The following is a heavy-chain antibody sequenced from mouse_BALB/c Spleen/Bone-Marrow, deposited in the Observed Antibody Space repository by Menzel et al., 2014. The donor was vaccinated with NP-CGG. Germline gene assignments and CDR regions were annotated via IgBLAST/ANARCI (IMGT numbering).Heavy chain of an antibody. CDR2: IWAGGST. J-gene: IGHJ3*01. Sequence: VKLQESGPGLVAPSQSLSITCTVSEFSLTSYGVHWVRRPPGKGLEWLGVIWAGGSTNYNSALMSRLSISKDNSKSQVFLKMNSLQTDDTAMYYCARGGSSRAWFAYWGQGTLVTVSA. V-gene: IGHV2-9*02. CDR3: ARGGSSRAWFAY. CDR1: EFSLTSYG. D-gene: IGHD1-1*01.